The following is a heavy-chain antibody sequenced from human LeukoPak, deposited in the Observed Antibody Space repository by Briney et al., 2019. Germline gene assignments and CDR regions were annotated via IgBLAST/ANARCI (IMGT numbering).Heavy chain of an antibody. J-gene: IGHJ4*02. Sequence: GGSLRLSCAASGFTFYDYAMHWVRQAPGKGLEWVSLISGDGGSTYYADSVKGRFTISRDNRKNSLYLQMNSLRTEDTALYYCAKGGKKGNMIVVIITYFDYWGQGTLVTVSS. CDR1: GFTFYDYA. CDR2: ISGDGGST. CDR3: AKGGKKGNMIVVIITYFDY. D-gene: IGHD3-22*01. V-gene: IGHV3-43*02.